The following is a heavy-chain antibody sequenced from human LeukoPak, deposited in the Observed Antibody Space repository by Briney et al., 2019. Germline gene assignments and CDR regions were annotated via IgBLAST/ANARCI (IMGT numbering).Heavy chain of an antibody. J-gene: IGHJ4*02. Sequence: PGGSLRLSCAASGFTFSIYAMHCVRQAPGKGLEWVAVISYDGSNKYYADSVKGRFTISRDNSKNTLYLQMNSLRAEDTAVYYCAKDGDGSSYFDYWGQGTLVTVSS. CDR3: AKDGDGSSYFDY. CDR1: GFTFSIYA. V-gene: IGHV3-30-3*01. CDR2: ISYDGSNK. D-gene: IGHD3-10*01.